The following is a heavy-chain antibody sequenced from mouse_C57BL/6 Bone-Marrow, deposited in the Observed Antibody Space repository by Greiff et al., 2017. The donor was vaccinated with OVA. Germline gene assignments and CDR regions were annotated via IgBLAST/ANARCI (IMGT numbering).Heavy chain of an antibody. CDR3: ARENSYYSNKDAMDY. Sequence: QVQLQQSGPGLVQPSQSLSITCTVSGFSLTSYGVHWVRQSPGKGLAWLGVIWSGGGTDYNAAFISRLSISKDNSKSQVFFKMNSLQADDTAIYYCARENSYYSNKDAMDYWGQGTSVTVSS. CDR2: IWSGGGT. D-gene: IGHD2-5*01. J-gene: IGHJ4*01. CDR1: GFSLTSYG. V-gene: IGHV2-2*01.